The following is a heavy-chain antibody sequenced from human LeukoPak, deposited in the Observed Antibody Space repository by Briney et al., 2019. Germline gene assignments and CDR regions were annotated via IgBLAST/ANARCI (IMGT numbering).Heavy chain of an antibody. CDR3: ARLVGSGSYGYFDY. CDR1: GGSISSYY. V-gene: IGHV4-4*07. D-gene: IGHD3-10*01. J-gene: IGHJ4*02. Sequence: SETLPLTCTVSGGSISSYYWNWIRQPAGKGLEWIGRIYTSGSTDYNPSLKSRVTMSVDTSKNQFSLKLSSVTAADTAVYYCARLVGSGSYGYFDYWGQGTLVTVSS. CDR2: IYTSGST.